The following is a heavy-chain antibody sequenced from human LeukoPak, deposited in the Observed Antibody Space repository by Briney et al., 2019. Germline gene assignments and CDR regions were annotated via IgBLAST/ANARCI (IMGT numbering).Heavy chain of an antibody. J-gene: IGHJ6*02. V-gene: IGHV3-30-3*01. CDR3: ARVSYGDYDGGPYYYYYGMDV. Sequence: GGSLRLSCAASGFTFSSYAMHWVRQAPGKGLEWVAVISYDGSNKYYADSVKGRFTISRDNSKNTLYLQMNSLRAEDTAVYYCARVSYGDYDGGPYYYYYGMDVWGQGTTVTVSS. CDR1: GFTFSSYA. D-gene: IGHD4-17*01. CDR2: ISYDGSNK.